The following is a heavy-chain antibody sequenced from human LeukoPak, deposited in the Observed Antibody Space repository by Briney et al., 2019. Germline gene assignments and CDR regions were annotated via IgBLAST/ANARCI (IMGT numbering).Heavy chain of an antibody. V-gene: IGHV1-69*05. CDR3: ARGDYYGSGSYSYYYMDV. D-gene: IGHD3-10*01. Sequence: SVKVSCKAFGDTFSSYAISWVRQAPGQGLEWMGRIIPIFGTANYAQKFQGRVTITTDESTSTAYMELSSLRSEDTAVYYCARGDYYGSGSYSYYYMDVWGKGTTVTVSS. CDR1: GDTFSSYA. J-gene: IGHJ6*03. CDR2: IIPIFGTA.